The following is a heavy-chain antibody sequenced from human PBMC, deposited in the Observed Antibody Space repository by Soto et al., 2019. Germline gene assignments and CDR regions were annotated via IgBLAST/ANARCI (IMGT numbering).Heavy chain of an antibody. V-gene: IGHV1-46*01. D-gene: IGHD1-1*01. Sequence: QVQLVQSGAEVKKPGASVKVSCKASGYTFTSYYMHWVRQAPGQGLEWMGIINPSGGSTSYAQKCQGRVTMTRDTSTSTVYMELSSLRSEDTAVYYCARGYRDGYNLGRDAFDIWGQGTMVTVSS. CDR2: INPSGGST. CDR3: ARGYRDGYNLGRDAFDI. CDR1: GYTFTSYY. J-gene: IGHJ3*02.